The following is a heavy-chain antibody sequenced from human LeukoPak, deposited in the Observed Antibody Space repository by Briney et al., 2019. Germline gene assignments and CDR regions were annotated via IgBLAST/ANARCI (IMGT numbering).Heavy chain of an antibody. CDR2: ISFDASYK. J-gene: IGHJ4*02. V-gene: IGHV3-30*04. Sequence: PGGSLRLSCAASGFTFSSYAMHWVRQAPGKGLEGVAVISFDASYKYYADSVKGRFTISRDNSKNTLYLQMNSLRAEDTAVYYCARDEIVTKYYFDYWGQGTLVTVSS. CDR3: ARDEIVTKYYFDY. CDR1: GFTFSSYA. D-gene: IGHD1-26*01.